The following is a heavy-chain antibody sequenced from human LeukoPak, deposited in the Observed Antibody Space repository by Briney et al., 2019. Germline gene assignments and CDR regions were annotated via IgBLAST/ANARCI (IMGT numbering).Heavy chain of an antibody. D-gene: IGHD1-26*01. Sequence: SETLSLTCTVSGRSISSYYWSWIRQPPGKGLEWIGYIYYSGSTNYNPSLKSRVTISVDTSKNQFSLKLSSMTAADTAVYYCARSGLVGADFDYWGQGILVTVSS. V-gene: IGHV4-59*08. J-gene: IGHJ4*02. CDR1: GRSISSYY. CDR2: IYYSGST. CDR3: ARSGLVGADFDY.